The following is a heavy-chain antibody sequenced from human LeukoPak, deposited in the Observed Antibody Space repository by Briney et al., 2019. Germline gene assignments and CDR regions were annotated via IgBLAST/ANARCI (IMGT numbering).Heavy chain of an antibody. Sequence: ASVKVSCKASGYTFTGYYMHWVRQAPGQGLEWMGWINPNSGDTNYAQGRVTMTRDTSISTAYMELSRLRSDDTAVFYCARERPWDCSGGSCYRLHDAFDIWGQGTMVTVSS. CDR1: GYTFTGYY. CDR2: INPNSGDT. J-gene: IGHJ3*02. V-gene: IGHV1-2*02. D-gene: IGHD2-15*01. CDR3: ARERPWDCSGGSCYRLHDAFDI.